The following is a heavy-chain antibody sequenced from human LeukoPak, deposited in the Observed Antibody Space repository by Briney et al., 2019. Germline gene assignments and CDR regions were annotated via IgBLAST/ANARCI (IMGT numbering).Heavy chain of an antibody. CDR3: ARSSMVDAASPGT. D-gene: IGHD2-15*01. CDR2: INPNSGVT. CDR1: GYTFTGYY. V-gene: IGHV1-2*06. J-gene: IGHJ5*02. Sequence: ASVKVSCKASGYTFTGYYIHWVRQAPGQGPEWMGRINPNSGVTNYAQKFQGRVTMTRDTSISTAYMDLSSLTYDDTAFYYCARSSMVDAASPGTWGQGTLVTVSS.